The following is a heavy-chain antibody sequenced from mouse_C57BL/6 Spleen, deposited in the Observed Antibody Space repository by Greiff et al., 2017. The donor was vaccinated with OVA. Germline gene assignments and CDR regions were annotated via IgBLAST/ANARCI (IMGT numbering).Heavy chain of an antibody. J-gene: IGHJ1*03. CDR3: ARESYRWGYFDV. CDR2: INPNNGGT. Sequence: VQLQQSGPELVKPGASVKIPCKASGYTFTDYNMDWVKQSHGKSLEWIGDINPNNGGTIYNQKFKGKATLTVDKSSSTAYMELRSLTSEDTAVYYCARESYRWGYFDVWGTGTTVTVYS. V-gene: IGHV1-18*01. CDR1: GYTFTDYN. D-gene: IGHD2-3*01.